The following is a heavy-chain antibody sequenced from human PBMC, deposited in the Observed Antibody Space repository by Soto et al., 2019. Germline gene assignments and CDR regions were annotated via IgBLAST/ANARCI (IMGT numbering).Heavy chain of an antibody. CDR1: GGSISSSNW. CDR3: ARDNYGSGSYYSYNWFDP. D-gene: IGHD3-10*01. CDR2: IYHSGST. J-gene: IGHJ5*02. V-gene: IGHV4-4*02. Sequence: SETLSLTCAVSGGSISSSNWWSWVRQPPGKGLEWIGEIYHSGSTNYNPSLKSRVTISVDKSKNQFSLKLSSVTAADTAVYYCARDNYGSGSYYSYNWFDPWGQGTPVPVYS.